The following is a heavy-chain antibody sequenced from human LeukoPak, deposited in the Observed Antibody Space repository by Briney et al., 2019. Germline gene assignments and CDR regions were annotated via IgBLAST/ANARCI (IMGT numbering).Heavy chain of an antibody. J-gene: IGHJ4*02. CDR3: ARGVGNYGYDYFDY. Sequence: GRCVRLSCAASGLTFSTYILHWVRQAPGKGLEYVSTISSNGRNTYYAGSVRGRFTISRDNSKNTLYLQMGSLRAEDMAVYYCARGVGNYGYDYFDYWGQGILVTLSS. CDR2: ISSNGRNT. CDR1: GLTFSTYI. V-gene: IGHV3-64*02. D-gene: IGHD5-12*01.